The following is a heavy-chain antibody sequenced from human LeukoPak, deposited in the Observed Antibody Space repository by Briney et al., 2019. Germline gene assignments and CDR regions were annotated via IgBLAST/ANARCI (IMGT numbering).Heavy chain of an antibody. D-gene: IGHD3-3*01. Sequence: PSETMSLTCTVSGGSISSYYWSWIRQPPGKGLEWIGYIYYSGSTNYNPSLKSRVTISVDTSKNQFSLKLSSVTAADTAVYHCARVHYDFWSGYYFHFDYWGQGTLVTVSS. CDR2: IYYSGST. CDR1: GGSISSYY. CDR3: ARVHYDFWSGYYFHFDY. J-gene: IGHJ4*02. V-gene: IGHV4-59*01.